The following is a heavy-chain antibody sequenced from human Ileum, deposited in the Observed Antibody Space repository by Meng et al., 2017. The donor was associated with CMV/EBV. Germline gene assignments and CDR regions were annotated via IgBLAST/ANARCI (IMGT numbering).Heavy chain of an antibody. Sequence: GGSLRLSCAVYGGSFSGYYWSWIRQPPGKGLEWVGFIRSKAYDGTTEYAASVKGRFTISRDDSKTIAYLQMNSLKTEDTAVYYCTSGDYHDSRGYYVYWGQGTLVTVSS. V-gene: IGHV3-49*03. D-gene: IGHD3-22*01. CDR1: GGSFSGYY. J-gene: IGHJ4*02. CDR3: TSGDYHDSRGYYVY. CDR2: IRSKAYDGTT.